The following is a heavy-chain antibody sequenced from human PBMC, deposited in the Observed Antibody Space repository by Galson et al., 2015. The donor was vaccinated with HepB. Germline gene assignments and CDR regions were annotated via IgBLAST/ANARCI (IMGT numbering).Heavy chain of an antibody. V-gene: IGHV4-59*08. J-gene: IGHJ4*02. D-gene: IGHD1-1*01. CDR1: GGSISRHY. CDR3: ARRGKYRNEYYFDY. CDR2: IYYSGSS. Sequence: ETLSLTCTVSGGSISRHYWSWIRQPPGKGLEWIGYIYYSGSSIYNPSLNSRVTMSLDTSKNQFSLKLYSVAAADTAIYYCARRGKYRNEYYFDYWGQGTLVTVSS.